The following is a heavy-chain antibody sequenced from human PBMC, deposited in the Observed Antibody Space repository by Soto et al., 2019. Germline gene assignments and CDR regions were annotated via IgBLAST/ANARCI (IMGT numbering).Heavy chain of an antibody. CDR3: ARVCYSGGYCYSFDI. Sequence: GGSLRLSCAASGFTFSSYWMHWVRQAPGKGLVWVSRINSDGSSTSYADSVKGRFTISTDNAKNTLYLQMNSLRAEDTAVYYCARVCYSGGYCYSFDIWGQGTMVTVSS. D-gene: IGHD2-15*01. CDR2: INSDGSST. CDR1: GFTFSSYW. J-gene: IGHJ3*02. V-gene: IGHV3-74*01.